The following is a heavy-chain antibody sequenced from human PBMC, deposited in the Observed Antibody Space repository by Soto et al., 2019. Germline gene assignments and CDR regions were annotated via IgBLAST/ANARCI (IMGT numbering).Heavy chain of an antibody. D-gene: IGHD6-19*01. V-gene: IGHV3-30*18. CDR2: ISYDGSNK. CDR3: AKDWTSGWGYYYYYYGMDV. J-gene: IGHJ6*02. CDR1: GFTFSSYG. Sequence: PGGSLRLSCAASGFTFSSYGMHWVRQAPGKGLEWVAVISYDGSNKYYADSVKGRFTISRDNSKNTLYLQMNSLRAEDTAVYYSAKDWTSGWGYYYYYYGMDVWGQGTTVTVSS.